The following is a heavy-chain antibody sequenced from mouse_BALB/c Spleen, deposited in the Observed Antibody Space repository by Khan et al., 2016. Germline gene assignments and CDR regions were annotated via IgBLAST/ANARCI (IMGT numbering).Heavy chain of an antibody. D-gene: IGHD1-1*01. CDR3: ARYSTTAVAPLYY. CDR1: GYSFTSYT. V-gene: IGHV1-4*01. Sequence: QVQLQQSGAELARPGASVKMSCKASGYSFTSYTMHRVKQRPGQGLEWLGFINPSSSYTNYNQKFKDKATLTADKSSRTAYMYMSSLTFEESAVQFCARYSTTAVAPLYYWSQGTTLTVSS. J-gene: IGHJ2*01. CDR2: INPSSSYT.